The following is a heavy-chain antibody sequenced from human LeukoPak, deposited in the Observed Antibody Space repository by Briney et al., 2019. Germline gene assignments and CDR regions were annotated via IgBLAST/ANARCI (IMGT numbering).Heavy chain of an antibody. J-gene: IGHJ4*02. Sequence: GGSLRLSCAASGVTFSSYAMSWVRQAPGKGLEWVSAISGSGGSTYYADSVKGRFTISRDNSKNTLYLQMNSLRAEDTAVYYCAKSTVRAGAFDYWGQGTLVTVSS. CDR1: GVTFSSYA. D-gene: IGHD2-8*02. V-gene: IGHV3-23*01. CDR3: AKSTVRAGAFDY. CDR2: ISGSGGST.